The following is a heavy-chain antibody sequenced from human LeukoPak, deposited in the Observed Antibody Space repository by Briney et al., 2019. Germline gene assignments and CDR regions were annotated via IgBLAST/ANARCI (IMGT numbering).Heavy chain of an antibody. D-gene: IGHD4-23*01. Sequence: PSETLSLTCAVYGGSFSGYYWSWIRQPPGKGLEWIGEINHSGSTNYNPSLKSRVTISADTSKNQFSLKLSSVTAADTAVYYCARGPVARYYYYYGMDVWGQGTTVTVSS. V-gene: IGHV4-34*01. CDR1: GGSFSGYY. CDR2: INHSGST. J-gene: IGHJ6*02. CDR3: ARGPVARYYYYYGMDV.